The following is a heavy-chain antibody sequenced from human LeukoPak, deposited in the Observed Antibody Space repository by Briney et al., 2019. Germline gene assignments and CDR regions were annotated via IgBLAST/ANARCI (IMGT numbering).Heavy chain of an antibody. D-gene: IGHD2-2*01. J-gene: IGHJ4*02. Sequence: GGSLRLSCAASGFAFSSYSMNWVRQAPGKGLEWVSYISSSSSIIYYADSVKGRFTISRDNAKNSLYLHMNSLRAEDTAVYYCARNAFVDCSSTSCYYDYWGQGTLVTVSS. V-gene: IGHV3-48*01. CDR1: GFAFSSYS. CDR2: ISSSSSII. CDR3: ARNAFVDCSSTSCYYDY.